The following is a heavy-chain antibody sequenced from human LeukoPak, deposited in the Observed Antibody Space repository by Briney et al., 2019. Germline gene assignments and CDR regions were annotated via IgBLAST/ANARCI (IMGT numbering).Heavy chain of an antibody. Sequence: GGSLRLSCAASGFTFSSYWMSWVRQAPGKGLEWLANIKQDGSEKYYVDSVKGRFTISRDNAKNSLYLQMNSLRAEDTAVYYCARTLLWFGELLSNWFDPWGQGTLVTVSS. CDR3: ARTLLWFGELLSNWFDP. J-gene: IGHJ5*02. CDR2: IKQDGSEK. V-gene: IGHV3-7*01. CDR1: GFTFSSYW. D-gene: IGHD3-10*01.